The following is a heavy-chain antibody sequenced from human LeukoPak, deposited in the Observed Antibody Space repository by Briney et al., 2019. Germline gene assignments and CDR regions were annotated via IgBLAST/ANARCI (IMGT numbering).Heavy chain of an antibody. CDR3: AAGTAADF. Sequence: KPGGSLRLSCVVSGIPFSDYYMNWIRLARGKGLEWISYISASSSYTDYADSVKGRFTISRDNAKNTLYLQMNSLGVEDTAVYYCAAGTAADFWGQGTLVSVSS. J-gene: IGHJ4*02. CDR1: GIPFSDYY. D-gene: IGHD6-13*01. CDR2: ISASSSYT. V-gene: IGHV3-11*03.